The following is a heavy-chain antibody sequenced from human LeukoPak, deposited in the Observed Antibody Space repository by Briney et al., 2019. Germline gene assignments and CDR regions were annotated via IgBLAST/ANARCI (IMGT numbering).Heavy chain of an antibody. CDR3: AKDDDSSGYYYPEYFQH. D-gene: IGHD3-22*01. CDR2: ISGSGGST. J-gene: IGHJ1*01. Sequence: GGSLRLSCTASGFTFRSYGVHWVRQAPGKGLEWVSAISGSGGSTYYADSVKGRFTISRDNSKNTLYLQMNSLRAEDTAVYYCAKDDDSSGYYYPEYFQHWGQGTLVTVSS. CDR1: GFTFRSYG. V-gene: IGHV3-23*01.